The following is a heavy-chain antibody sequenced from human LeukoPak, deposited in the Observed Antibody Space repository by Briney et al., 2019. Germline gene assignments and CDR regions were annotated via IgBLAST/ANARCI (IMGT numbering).Heavy chain of an antibody. CDR1: GFTFSTYS. Sequence: GGSLRLSCAASGFTFSTYSMNWVRQAPGKGLEWVLYISSSSSVIYFADSVKGRFTISRDNAKNSLYLQMNSLRVEDTAVYYCARGRDLFDSWGQGTLVTVSS. CDR3: ARGRDLFDS. CDR2: ISSSSSVI. J-gene: IGHJ4*02. V-gene: IGHV3-48*04.